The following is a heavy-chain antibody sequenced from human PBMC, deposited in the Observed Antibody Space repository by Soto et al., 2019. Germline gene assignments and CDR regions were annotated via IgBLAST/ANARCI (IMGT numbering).Heavy chain of an antibody. V-gene: IGHV3-23*01. D-gene: IGHD4-4*01. J-gene: IGHJ4*02. CDR2: IGGSGGNR. CDR3: ARVASDYINSVDH. CDR1: GFTFNAYA. Sequence: EVQLLESGGGLVQPGVSLRLSCAASGFTFNAYAMTWVRQAPGKGLEWVSAIGGSGGNRYYAASVKGRFTISRDNSKDTVDLQMNRLRVEDTAVYYCARVASDYINSVDHWGQGILVTVSS.